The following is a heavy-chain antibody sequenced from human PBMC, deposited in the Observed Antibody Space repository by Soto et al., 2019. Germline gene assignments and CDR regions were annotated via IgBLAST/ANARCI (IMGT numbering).Heavy chain of an antibody. J-gene: IGHJ3*02. V-gene: IGHV3-48*04. D-gene: IGHD1-20*01. Sequence: GGSLRLSCAASGFTFSSYSMTWVRQAPGKGLEWVSYISSSGSTIYYADSVKGRFTISRDNAKNSLYLQMNSLRAEDTAVYYCASRVGFNWNVGYAFDIWGQGTMVTVSS. CDR2: ISSSGSTI. CDR1: GFTFSSYS. CDR3: ASRVGFNWNVGYAFDI.